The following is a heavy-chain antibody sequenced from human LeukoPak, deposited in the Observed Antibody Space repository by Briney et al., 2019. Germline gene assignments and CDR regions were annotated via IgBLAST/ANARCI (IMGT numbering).Heavy chain of an antibody. V-gene: IGHV3-30*03. Sequence: GGSLRLSCAASGFTFSSYGMHWVRQAPGKGLEWVAVISYDGSNKYYADSVKGRFTISRDNSKNTLYLQMNSLRAEDTAVYYCARDWRWELLYRLRESKSVGYFDLWGRGTLVTVSS. J-gene: IGHJ2*01. CDR1: GFTFSSYG. D-gene: IGHD1-26*01. CDR2: ISYDGSNK. CDR3: ARDWRWELLYRLRESKSVGYFDL.